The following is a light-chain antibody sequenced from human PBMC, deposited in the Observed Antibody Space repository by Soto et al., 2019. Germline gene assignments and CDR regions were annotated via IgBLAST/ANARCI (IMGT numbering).Light chain of an antibody. J-gene: IGLJ3*02. Sequence: QPVLTQSPSASASLGASVKLTCTLSSGHSSYAIAWHQQQPEKGPRYLMKLTSDGSHIKGDGIPDRFSGSSSGAERYLTISGLQSEDEAEYYCQTWGTGIRVFGGGTKLTVL. V-gene: IGLV4-69*01. CDR1: SGHSSYA. CDR3: QTWGTGIRV. CDR2: LTSDGSH.